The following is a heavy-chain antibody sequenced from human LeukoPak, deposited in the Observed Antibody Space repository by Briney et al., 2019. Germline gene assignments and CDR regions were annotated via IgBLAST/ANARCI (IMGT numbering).Heavy chain of an antibody. D-gene: IGHD2-15*01. V-gene: IGHV3-23*01. CDR1: RFTFSSYG. J-gene: IGHJ4*02. CDR2: IRGSGGST. CDR3: AKRIRYCSGGSCGGDY. Sequence: PGGSLRLSCAASRFTFSSYGMHWVRQAPGKGLEWVSAIRGSGGSTYYADSVKGRFTISRDNSKNTLYLQMNSLRAEDTAVYYCAKRIRYCSGGSCGGDYWGQGTLVTVSS.